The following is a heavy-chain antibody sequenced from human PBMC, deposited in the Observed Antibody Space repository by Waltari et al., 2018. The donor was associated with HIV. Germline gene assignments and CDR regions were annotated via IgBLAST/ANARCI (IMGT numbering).Heavy chain of an antibody. CDR2: IKEDGSGT. J-gene: IGHJ4*02. Sequence: ELQLMQSEGGRVRRGRSLRLSCVASGFVLSDYWVTWGRQAQGEGLELGANIKEDGSGTQYVESVKGRFTTSRDDANNSVHLDITNMGASDTAVYFCARESELLYSAFIDLWGGGSLVTASS. V-gene: IGHV3-7*01. CDR3: ARESELLYSAFIDL. CDR1: GFVLSDYW. D-gene: IGHD2-21*01.